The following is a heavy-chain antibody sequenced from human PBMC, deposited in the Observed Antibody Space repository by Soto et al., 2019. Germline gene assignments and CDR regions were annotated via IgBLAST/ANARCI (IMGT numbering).Heavy chain of an antibody. J-gene: IGHJ4*02. D-gene: IGHD6-25*01. CDR2: MNPNSGNT. V-gene: IGHV1-8*01. CDR3: AKWVQSAAAGPDCDF. CDR1: GYTFTNYD. Sequence: QVQLVQSGAEVKKPGASVKVSCKTSGYTFTNYDINWVRQAPGQGLEWMGWMNPNSGNTGYAQQFKGRVSMHRNSAISTASIALRVLRSEDSGMSVCAKWVQSAAAGPDCDFWGQGTLVTVSS.